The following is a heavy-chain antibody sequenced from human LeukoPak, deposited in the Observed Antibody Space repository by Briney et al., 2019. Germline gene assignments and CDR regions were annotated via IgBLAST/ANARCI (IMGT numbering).Heavy chain of an antibody. J-gene: IGHJ4*02. D-gene: IGHD5-24*01. CDR3: ARGWRLSYFDN. Sequence: GGSLRLSCAASGFTFSAYEMNWVRQAPGKGLEWVSYISGSDNTIYYADSVKGRFTISRDNAKNSLFLQLSSLRAEDTAVYYCARGWRLSYFDNWGQGTLVTVSS. CDR1: GFTFSAYE. V-gene: IGHV3-48*03. CDR2: ISGSDNTI.